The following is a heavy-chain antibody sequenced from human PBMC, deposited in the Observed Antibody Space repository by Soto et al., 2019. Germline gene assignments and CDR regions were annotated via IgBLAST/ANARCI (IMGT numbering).Heavy chain of an antibody. CDR2: INPSGGST. CDR1: GYTFTCCS. V-gene: IGHV1-46*03. D-gene: IGHD2-2*01. J-gene: IGHJ4*02. CDR3: GRRCSSTSCHFDY. Sequence: ASAEVSSKASGYTFTCCSLQWVRQAPGQGLEWMGLINPSGGSTSFAQKFQGRVTVTRDTSRSTVYMELSSLRSEDTAMYYCGRRCSSTSCHFDYWGQGTLVTVPS.